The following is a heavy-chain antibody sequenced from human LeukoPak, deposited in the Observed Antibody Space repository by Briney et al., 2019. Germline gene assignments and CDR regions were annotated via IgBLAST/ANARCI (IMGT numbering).Heavy chain of an antibody. D-gene: IGHD2-15*01. Sequence: KASETLSLTCAVYGGSFSGYYWSWIRQPPGKGLEWIGEINHSGSTSYNPSLKSRVTISVDTSKNQFSLKLSSVTAADTAVYYCARAYCSGGSCYLGYFDYWGQGTLVTVSS. CDR3: ARAYCSGGSCYLGYFDY. V-gene: IGHV4-34*01. CDR2: INHSGST. J-gene: IGHJ4*02. CDR1: GGSFSGYY.